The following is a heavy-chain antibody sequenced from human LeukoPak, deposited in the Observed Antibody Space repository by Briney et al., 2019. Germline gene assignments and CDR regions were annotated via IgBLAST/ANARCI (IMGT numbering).Heavy chain of an antibody. Sequence: SGKGSCKTFGYLFPPHHIHLKRQAPGQGPELFGWVSAANNPEYSQKFQGRVVITRDASATTSYLELNSLRSEDTAVYYCAMSVEMPPIPSFDYWGQGTLVTVSS. CDR3: AMSVEMPPIPSFDY. D-gene: IGHD5-24*01. CDR2: VSAANNP. V-gene: IGHV1-3*01. CDR1: GYLFPPHH. J-gene: IGHJ4*02.